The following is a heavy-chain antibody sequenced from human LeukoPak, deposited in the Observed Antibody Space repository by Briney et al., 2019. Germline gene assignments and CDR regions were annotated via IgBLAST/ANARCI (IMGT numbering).Heavy chain of an antibody. CDR3: ARAEGYGGELDS. V-gene: IGHV3-30*04. J-gene: IGHJ4*02. Sequence: GGSPRLSCAASGFTFSTYAMHWVRQAPGKGLEWVAVIPYDGSNKYYADSVRGRFTISRENSKNRLYLQMNSLRAEDTAVYYCARAEGYGGELDSWGQGTLVTVSS. CDR2: IPYDGSNK. D-gene: IGHD4-23*01. CDR1: GFTFSTYA.